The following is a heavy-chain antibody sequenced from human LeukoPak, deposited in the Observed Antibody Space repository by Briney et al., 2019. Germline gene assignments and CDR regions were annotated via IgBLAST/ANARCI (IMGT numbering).Heavy chain of an antibody. J-gene: IGHJ1*01. Sequence: ASVKVSCKASGYTFTSYDINWVRQATGQGLEWMGWMNPNSGDTGYAQKFQGRVTMTRNTSISTAYMELSSLRSEDTAVYYCARGFSAIQGYFQHWGQGTLVTVSS. CDR3: ARGFSAIQGYFQH. CDR2: MNPNSGDT. CDR1: GYTFTSYD. D-gene: IGHD6-19*01. V-gene: IGHV1-8*01.